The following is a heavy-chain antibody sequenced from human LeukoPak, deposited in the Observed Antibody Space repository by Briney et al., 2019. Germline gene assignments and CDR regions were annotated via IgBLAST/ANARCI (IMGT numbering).Heavy chain of an antibody. CDR2: IYYSGST. Sequence: SETLSLTCTVSGGSISSGGYYWSWIRQHPGKGLEWIGYIYYSGSTYYNPSLKSRVTISVDTSKNQFSLKLSSVTAADTAVDYCAREQQLANWFDPWGQGTLVTVSS. J-gene: IGHJ5*02. CDR1: GGSISSGGYY. V-gene: IGHV4-31*03. CDR3: AREQQLANWFDP. D-gene: IGHD6-13*01.